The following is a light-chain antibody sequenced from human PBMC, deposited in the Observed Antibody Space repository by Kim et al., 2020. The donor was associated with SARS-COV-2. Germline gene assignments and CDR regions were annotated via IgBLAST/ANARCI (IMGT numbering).Light chain of an antibody. CDR3: QKYGPSLWT. V-gene: IGKV3-20*01. J-gene: IGKJ1*01. CDR2: GAS. Sequence: SPGEIATLSCTASQSVSSSHVAWYQQEPGQAPRLLIYGASSRATGIPDRFSGSGSGTDFTLTISRLEPEDFAVYFCQKYGPSLWTFGQGTKVDIK. CDR1: QSVSSSH.